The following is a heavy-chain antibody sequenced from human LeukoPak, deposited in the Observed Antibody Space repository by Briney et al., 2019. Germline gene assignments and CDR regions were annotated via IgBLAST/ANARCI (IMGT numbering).Heavy chain of an antibody. J-gene: IGHJ4*02. CDR1: GDSIRNYY. V-gene: IGHV4-4*07. D-gene: IGHD1-26*01. CDR2: IYATGRT. CDR3: ARLGGSYYDPGLYFDY. Sequence: SETLSLTCTVSGDSIRNYYWSWIRQPAGKGLEWIGRIYATGRTNYNPSLQSRVTMSIDTSKNQFFLKLSSVTAADTAVYYCARLGGSYYDPGLYFDYWGQGTLVTVSS.